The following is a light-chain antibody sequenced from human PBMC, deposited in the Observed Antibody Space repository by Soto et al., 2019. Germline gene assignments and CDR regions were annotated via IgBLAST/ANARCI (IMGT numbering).Light chain of an antibody. CDR2: DVS. J-gene: IGLJ1*01. CDR3: KSFTTSDTYV. Sequence: QSALTQPASVSGSPGQSIAISCTGTSSDVGAYNYASWYQQYPGKAPKLVIFDVSYRPSGVSNRFSGSKSGNTASLTISGLQAEDEADYYCKSFTTSDTYVFGTGTKLTVL. CDR1: SSDVGAYNY. V-gene: IGLV2-14*01.